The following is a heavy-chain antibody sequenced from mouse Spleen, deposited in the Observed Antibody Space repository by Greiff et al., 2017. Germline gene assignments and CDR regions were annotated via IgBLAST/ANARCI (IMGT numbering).Heavy chain of an antibody. CDR1: GYSITSGYY. D-gene: IGHD2-13*01. V-gene: IGHV3-6*01. J-gene: IGHJ2*01. CDR2: ISYDGSN. CDR3: AREMDYGDYDY. Sequence: EVKLQESGPGLVKPSQSLSLTCSVTGYSITSGYYWNWIRQFPGNKLEWMGYISYDGSNNYNPSLKNRISITRDTSKNQFFLKLNSVTTEDTATYYGAREMDYGDYDYWGQGTTLTVSS.